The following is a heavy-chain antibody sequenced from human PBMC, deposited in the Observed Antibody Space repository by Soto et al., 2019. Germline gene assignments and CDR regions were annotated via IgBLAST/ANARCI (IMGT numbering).Heavy chain of an antibody. V-gene: IGHV1-18*01. CDR3: ARDWHPRFDP. J-gene: IGHJ5*02. CDR2: ISPSSGET. CDR1: GYSFSSYG. Sequence: ASVKVSCKASGYSFSSYGMTWVRQAPGQGLEWMGWISPSSGETNYAQKFQGRVTVTTDTSTTTTYLELRSLKSDDTAVYYCARDWHPRFDPWGPGTLVTVSS.